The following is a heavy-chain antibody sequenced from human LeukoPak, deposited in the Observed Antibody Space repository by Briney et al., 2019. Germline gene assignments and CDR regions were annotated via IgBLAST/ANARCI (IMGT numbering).Heavy chain of an antibody. CDR2: ISPNSGGT. Sequence: GASVKVPCKASGYTFTGYYMHWVRQAPGQGLEWMGWISPNSGGTNYAQKFQGRVTMTRDTSISTAYMELSRLRSDDTAVYYCARDSCSGGSCTSPWFDPWGQGTLVTVSS. CDR3: ARDSCSGGSCTSPWFDP. V-gene: IGHV1-2*02. J-gene: IGHJ5*02. CDR1: GYTFTGYY. D-gene: IGHD2-15*01.